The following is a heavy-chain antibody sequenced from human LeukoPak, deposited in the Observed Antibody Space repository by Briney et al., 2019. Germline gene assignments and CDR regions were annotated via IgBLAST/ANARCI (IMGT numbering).Heavy chain of an antibody. CDR1: GFTFSSYA. V-gene: IGHV3-23*01. Sequence: QPGGSLRLSCAASGFTFSSYAMTWVRQAPGKGLEWVATIRASGGGTYYADSVKGRFTISRDNSENTLYLQMNSLRAEDTAVYYCAQPGITVAGYSPNFYFMGVWRKGSSLTVSS. J-gene: IGHJ6*04. CDR3: AQPGITVAGYSPNFYFMGV. D-gene: IGHD6-19*01. CDR2: IRASGGGT.